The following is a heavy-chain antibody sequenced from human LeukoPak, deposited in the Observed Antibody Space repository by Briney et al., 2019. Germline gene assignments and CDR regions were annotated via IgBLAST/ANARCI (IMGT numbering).Heavy chain of an antibody. CDR2: FDPEDGET. V-gene: IGHV1-24*01. J-gene: IGHJ4*02. D-gene: IGHD1-26*01. CDR3: ATVNLGANALDY. CDR1: GYTLTELS. Sequence: ASVKVSCKVSGYTLTELSMHWVRQAPGKGLEWMGGFDPEDGETIYAQKFQGRVTMTEDTSTDTAYMELSSLRSEDTAVYYCATVNLGANALDYGGQGTLVTVSS.